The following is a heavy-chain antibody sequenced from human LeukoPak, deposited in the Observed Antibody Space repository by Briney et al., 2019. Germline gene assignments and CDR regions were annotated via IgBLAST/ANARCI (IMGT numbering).Heavy chain of an antibody. V-gene: IGHV4-59*01. D-gene: IGHD2-2*01. CDR2: IYYSGST. Sequence: SETLSLTCTVSGGSISSYYWSWIRQPPGKGLEWIGYIYYSGSTNYNPSLKSRVTISVDTSKNQFSLKLGSVTAADTAVYYCARGSGYQLLFGPSYYFDYWGQGTLVTVSS. CDR3: ARGSGYQLLFGPSYYFDY. CDR1: GGSISSYY. J-gene: IGHJ4*02.